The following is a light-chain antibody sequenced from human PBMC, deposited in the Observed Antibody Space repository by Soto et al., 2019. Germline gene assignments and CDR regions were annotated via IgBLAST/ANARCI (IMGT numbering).Light chain of an antibody. CDR2: GVS. J-gene: IGKJ4*01. V-gene: IGKV3-20*01. CDR3: QQYFTAPLT. CDR1: QSVSSNY. Sequence: EVVLTQSPGTLSLSPGESATLSCRASQSVSSNYLAWYQQKPGQAPRLLIYGVSTRATGIPDRFSGSGSGTDFSLAISRLEPEDVALYYCQQYFTAPLTFCGGTKVDIK.